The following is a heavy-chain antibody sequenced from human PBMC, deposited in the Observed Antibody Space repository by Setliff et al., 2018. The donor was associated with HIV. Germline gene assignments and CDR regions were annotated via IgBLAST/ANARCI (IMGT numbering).Heavy chain of an antibody. CDR1: GFTFSSYA. CDR2: ISGSGGDT. V-gene: IGHV3-23*01. CDR3: ARGYYYGMDV. Sequence: GGSPRLSCASSGFTFSSYAMTWVRQAPGKGLECVAVISGSGGDTYYADSVKGRFVISREKSKSTLYLQMNSLRAEDTAVYYCARGYYYGMDVWGQGTTVTVSS. J-gene: IGHJ6*02.